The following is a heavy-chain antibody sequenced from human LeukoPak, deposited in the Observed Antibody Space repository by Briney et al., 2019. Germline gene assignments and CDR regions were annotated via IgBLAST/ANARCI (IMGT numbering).Heavy chain of an antibody. Sequence: SETLSLTCTVSGGSISSYYWSWIRQPPGKGLEWIGYIYYSGSTNYNPSLKSRVTISVDTSKNQFSLKLSSVTAADTAVYYYARAVMRYYYYMDVWGKGTTVTVSS. D-gene: IGHD3-16*01. CDR3: ARAVMRYYYYMDV. CDR1: GGSISSYY. J-gene: IGHJ6*03. V-gene: IGHV4-59*01. CDR2: IYYSGST.